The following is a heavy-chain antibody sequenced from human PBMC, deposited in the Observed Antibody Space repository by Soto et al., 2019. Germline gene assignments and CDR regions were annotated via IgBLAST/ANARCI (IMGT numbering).Heavy chain of an antibody. Sequence: GGSLRLSCAASGFTFSSYGMHWVRQAPGKGLEWVAVISYDGSNKYYADSVKGRFTISRDNSKSTLYLQMNSLRAEDTAVYYCAGEQNYLFDYWGQGTLVTVSS. J-gene: IGHJ4*02. CDR2: ISYDGSNK. D-gene: IGHD1-7*01. CDR3: AGEQNYLFDY. CDR1: GFTFSSYG. V-gene: IGHV3-30*03.